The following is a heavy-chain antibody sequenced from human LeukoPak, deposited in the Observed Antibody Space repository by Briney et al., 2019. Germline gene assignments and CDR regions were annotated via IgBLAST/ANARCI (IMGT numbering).Heavy chain of an antibody. Sequence: GGSLRLSCAASGFTFSSYGMHWVRQAPGKGLEWVAVISYDGSNKYYADSVKGRFTISRDNSKNTLYLQMNSLRAEDTAVYYCAKDWSVGATLYYSDYWGQGTLVTVSS. CDR1: GFTFSSYG. J-gene: IGHJ4*02. D-gene: IGHD1-26*01. CDR3: AKDWSVGATLYYSDY. V-gene: IGHV3-30*18. CDR2: ISYDGSNK.